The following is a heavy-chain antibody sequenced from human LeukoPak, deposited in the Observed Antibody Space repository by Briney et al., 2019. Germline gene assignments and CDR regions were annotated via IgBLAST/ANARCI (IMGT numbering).Heavy chain of an antibody. CDR1: GFTFSSYA. CDR3: ARDSAYFDWLTVYYYYYYMDV. CDR2: ISYDGSNK. D-gene: IGHD3-9*01. Sequence: GGSLRLSCAASGFTFSSYAMHWVRQAPGKGLEWVAVISYDGSNKYYADSVKGRFTISRDNSKNTLYLQMNSLRAEDTAVYYCARDSAYFDWLTVYYYYYYMDVWGKGTTATVSS. J-gene: IGHJ6*03. V-gene: IGHV3-30*04.